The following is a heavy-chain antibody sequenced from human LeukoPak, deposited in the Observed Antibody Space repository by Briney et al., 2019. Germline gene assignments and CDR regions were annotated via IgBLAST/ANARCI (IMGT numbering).Heavy chain of an antibody. D-gene: IGHD4-17*01. CDR2: INPNSGGT. V-gene: IGHV1-2*02. CDR3: ARVEVTRHNWFDP. CDR1: GYTFTGYY. Sequence: GASVKVSCKASGYTFTGYYMDWVRQAPGQGLEWMGWINPNSGGTNYAQKFQGRVTMTRDTSISTAYMELSRLRSDDTAVYYCARVEVTRHNWFDPWGQGTLVTVSS. J-gene: IGHJ5*02.